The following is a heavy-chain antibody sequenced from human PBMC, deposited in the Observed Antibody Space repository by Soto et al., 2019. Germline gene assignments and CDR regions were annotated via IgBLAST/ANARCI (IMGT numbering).Heavy chain of an antibody. CDR2: IKSKADGETS. D-gene: IGHD3-22*01. J-gene: IGHJ3*02. Sequence: EVPLVESGGGLVKPGGSLRLSCAASGFTFSNAWMSWVRQAPGKGLEWVGRIKSKADGETSVYAAPVKGRFSISRDDSKNMLYLQMDSLRTEDTAVYYCTTTHRIVVMTNLGEAFDIWGQGTMVTVSS. CDR3: TTTHRIVVMTNLGEAFDI. V-gene: IGHV3-15*01. CDR1: GFTFSNAW.